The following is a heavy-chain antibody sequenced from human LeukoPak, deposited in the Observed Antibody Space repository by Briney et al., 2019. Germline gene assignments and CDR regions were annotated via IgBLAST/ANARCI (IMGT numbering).Heavy chain of an antibody. V-gene: IGHV3-21*01. CDR2: INGDGRYI. CDR3: VRVWGHSGYDYFPFDY. D-gene: IGHD5-12*01. CDR1: GFTSSTYT. Sequence: GGSLRLSCAASGFTSSTYTMNWVRQAPGKGLEWVSSINGDGRYIYYADSMKGRFTISRDNAKNSPYLQMNSLRAEDTAMYYCVRVWGHSGYDYFPFDYWGQGTLVTVSS. J-gene: IGHJ4*02.